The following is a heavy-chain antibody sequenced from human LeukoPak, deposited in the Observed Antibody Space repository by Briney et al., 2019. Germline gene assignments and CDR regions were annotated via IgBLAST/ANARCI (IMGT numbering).Heavy chain of an antibody. J-gene: IGHJ4*02. CDR2: IYYSGST. D-gene: IGHD5-24*01. V-gene: IGHV4-59*08. CDR1: GGSISSYY. Sequence: SETLSLTCTVSGGSISSYYWSWIRQPPGKGLEWIGYIYYSGSTNYNPSLKSRVTISVDTSKNQFSLKLSSGTAADTAVYYCARRKMANREFDYWGQGTLVTVSS. CDR3: ARRKMANREFDY.